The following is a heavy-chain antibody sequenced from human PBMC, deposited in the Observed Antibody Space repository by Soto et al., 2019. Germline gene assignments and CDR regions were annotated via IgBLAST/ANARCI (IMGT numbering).Heavy chain of an antibody. V-gene: IGHV1-46*01. Sequence: QVQLVQSGAAVRKPGASVKVSCKASGYAFSNKDIIWVRQAPGQGLEWMGKINPSGGGSSYAQKFQGRVTMTRDTSTNTVYMELSSLRSEDTAVYYCARSNMIMFGGVMVNWFDPWGQGSLVTVSS. CDR2: INPSGGGS. CDR1: GYAFSNKD. J-gene: IGHJ5*02. D-gene: IGHD3-16*01. CDR3: ARSNMIMFGGVMVNWFDP.